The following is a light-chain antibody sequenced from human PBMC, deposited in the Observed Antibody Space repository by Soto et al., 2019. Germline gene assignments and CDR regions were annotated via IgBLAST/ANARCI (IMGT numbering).Light chain of an antibody. CDR1: QSISSC. CDR3: QQYNSYPRT. J-gene: IGKJ4*02. CDR2: KAS. Sequence: DIEMTQSPATLSASAGDRATISCRASQSISSCLAWYQQKPGQAPELLIYKASSLETGVPSRFSGSGSGTEFTLTISSLQPEDFATYYCQQYNSYPRTFGGGTKVEIK. V-gene: IGKV1-5*03.